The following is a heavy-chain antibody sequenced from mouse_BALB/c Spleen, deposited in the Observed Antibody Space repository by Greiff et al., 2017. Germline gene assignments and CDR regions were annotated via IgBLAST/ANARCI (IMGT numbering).Heavy chain of an antibody. J-gene: IGHJ3*01. V-gene: IGHV14-4*02. D-gene: IGHD2-4*01. CDR1: GFNIKDYY. Sequence: EVQLQQSGAELVRSGASVKLSCTASGFNIKDYYMHWVKQRPEQGLEWIGWIDPENGDTEYAPKFQGKATMTADTSSNTAYLQLSSLTSEDTAVYYCNGGDDSAWFAYWGQGTLVTVSA. CDR3: NGGDDSAWFAY. CDR2: IDPENGDT.